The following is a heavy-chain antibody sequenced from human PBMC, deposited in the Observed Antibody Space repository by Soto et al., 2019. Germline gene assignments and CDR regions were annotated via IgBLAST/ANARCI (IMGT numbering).Heavy chain of an antibody. CDR2: ISGSGGST. Sequence: LIVSWASSGFTFSSYSMSLVRQAPGKGLEWVSAISGSGGSTYYADSVKARFTISRDNSKNTLYLQMNSLRAEDTAVYYCEKEGSGYDNKWGQRTLVTVS. D-gene: IGHD5-12*01. V-gene: IGHV3-23*01. CDR3: EKEGSGYDNK. J-gene: IGHJ4*02. CDR1: GFTFSSYS.